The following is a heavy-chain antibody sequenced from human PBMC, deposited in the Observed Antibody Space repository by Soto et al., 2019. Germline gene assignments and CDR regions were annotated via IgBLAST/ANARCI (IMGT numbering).Heavy chain of an antibody. V-gene: IGHV5-10-1*01. J-gene: IGHJ4*02. CDR1: GYSFAGYW. CDR2: IDPSDSQT. CDR3: ARAWGNSYLHFDQ. Sequence: PRGSPKISWKGSGYSFAGYWITWVRQKPGKGLEWMGRIDPSDSQTYYSPSFRGHVTISPTKSINPVFLQWSSPRASDPAREYWARAWGNSYLHFDQSGQGNHVTV. D-gene: IGHD1-26*01.